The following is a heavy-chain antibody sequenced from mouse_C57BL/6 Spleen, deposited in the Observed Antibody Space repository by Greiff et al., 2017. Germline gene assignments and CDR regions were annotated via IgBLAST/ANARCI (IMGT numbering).Heavy chain of an antibody. V-gene: IGHV2-2*01. CDR2: IWSGGST. CDR3: ARNYYSNYAWFAY. D-gene: IGHD2-5*01. J-gene: IGHJ3*01. CDR1: GFSLTSYG. Sequence: QVQLKESGPGLVQPSQSLSITCTVSGFSLTSYGVHWVRQSPGKGLEWLGVIWSGGSTDYNAAFISRLSISKDNSKSQVFFKMNSLQADDTAIYYCARNYYSNYAWFAYWGQGTLVTVSA.